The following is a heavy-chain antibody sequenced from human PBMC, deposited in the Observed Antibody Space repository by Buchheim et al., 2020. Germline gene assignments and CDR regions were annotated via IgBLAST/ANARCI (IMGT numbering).Heavy chain of an antibody. CDR1: GFTFSSYS. D-gene: IGHD5-24*01. CDR3: ARVERWLHYELEDY. V-gene: IGHV3-48*02. Sequence: EVQLVESGGGLVQPGGSLRLSCAASGFTFSSYSMNWVRQAPGKGLEWVSYITSSSSTIYYGDPVKGRFTISRNNAKNSLYLQMNSLRDEDTAVYYCARVERWLHYELEDYWGQGTL. CDR2: ITSSSSTI. J-gene: IGHJ4*02.